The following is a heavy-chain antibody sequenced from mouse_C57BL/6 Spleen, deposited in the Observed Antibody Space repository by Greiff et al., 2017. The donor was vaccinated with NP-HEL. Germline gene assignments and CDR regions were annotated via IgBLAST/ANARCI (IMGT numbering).Heavy chain of an antibody. V-gene: IGHV1-64*01. CDR2: IHPNSGST. CDR1: GYTFTSYW. CDR3: AREGPFTTVVATDAMDY. D-gene: IGHD1-1*01. Sequence: VQLQQSGAELVKPGASVKLSCKASGYTFTSYWMHWVKQRPGQGLEWIGMIHPNSGSTNYNEKFKSKATLTVDKSSSTAYMQLSSLTSEDSAVYYCAREGPFTTVVATDAMDYWGQGTSVTVSS. J-gene: IGHJ4*01.